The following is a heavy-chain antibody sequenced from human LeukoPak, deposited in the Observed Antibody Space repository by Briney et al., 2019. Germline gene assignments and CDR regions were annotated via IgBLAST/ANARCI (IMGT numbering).Heavy chain of an antibody. CDR3: ARLTEYYYDSSGYYRYYFDY. CDR1: DDSITMYY. CDR2: IHHSGST. Sequence: SETLSLTCSVSDDSITMYYWTWIRQPPGKGLEWIGTIHHSGSTYYIPSLKSRVTISVDTSKNHFSLKLSSVTAADTAVYYCARLTEYYYDSSGYYRYYFDYWGQGTLVTVSS. D-gene: IGHD3-22*01. J-gene: IGHJ4*02. V-gene: IGHV4-38-2*02.